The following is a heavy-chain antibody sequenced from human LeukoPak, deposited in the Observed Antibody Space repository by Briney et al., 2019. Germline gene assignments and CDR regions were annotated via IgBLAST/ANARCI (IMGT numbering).Heavy chain of an antibody. J-gene: IGHJ4*02. V-gene: IGHV4-34*01. D-gene: IGHD3-9*01. Sequence: GSLRLSCAASGFTFSSYWMSWVRQAPGKGLEWIGEISHSGSTNYNPSLKSRVTISVDTSKNQFSLKLSSVTAADTAMYYCARIRYFDWLPIDYWGQGTLVTVSS. CDR2: ISHSGST. CDR3: ARIRYFDWLPIDY. CDR1: GFTFSSYW.